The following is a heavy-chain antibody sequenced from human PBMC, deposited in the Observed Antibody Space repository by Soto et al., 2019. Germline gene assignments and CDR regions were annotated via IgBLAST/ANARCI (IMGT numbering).Heavy chain of an antibody. CDR1: GFSFSDYW. D-gene: IGHD5-18*01. CDR2: IKQDGSEK. Sequence: VGSLRLSCAASGFSFSDYWMTWVRQAPGKGLEWVANIKQDGSEKYYVDSVEGRFTISRVNAKNSLFLQMYGLRAEDTAVYYCARDLGTARVGFYYGMDVWGQGTTVTVSS. CDR3: ARDLGTARVGFYYGMDV. V-gene: IGHV3-7*01. J-gene: IGHJ6*02.